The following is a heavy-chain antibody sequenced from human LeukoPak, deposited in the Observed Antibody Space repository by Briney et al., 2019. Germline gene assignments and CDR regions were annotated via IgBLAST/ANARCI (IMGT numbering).Heavy chain of an antibody. D-gene: IGHD3-10*01. Sequence: KTSQTLSLTCTVSGGSISSGDYYWSWIRQPPGKGLEWIGYIYYSGSTNYNPSLKSRVTISVDTSKNQFSLKLSSVTAADTAVYYCAVGRVWFGEPDYWGQGTLVTVSS. CDR2: IYYSGST. J-gene: IGHJ4*02. CDR1: GGSISSGDYY. V-gene: IGHV4-61*08. CDR3: AVGRVWFGEPDY.